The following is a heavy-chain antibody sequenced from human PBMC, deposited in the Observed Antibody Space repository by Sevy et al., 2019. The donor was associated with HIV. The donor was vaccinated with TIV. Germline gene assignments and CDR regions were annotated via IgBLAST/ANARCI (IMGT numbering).Heavy chain of an antibody. CDR3: TRGSGIDYYEKGMDL. J-gene: IGHJ6*02. D-gene: IGHD3-10*01. CDR1: GSSFESFA. Sequence: GGSLRLSCAASGSSFESFAMNWVRQAPGKGLEWVASISKSSSYIYYADSVKGGFTISRDNAKNSLFLQMNSLGAEDTAIYYCTRGSGIDYYEKGMDLWGQGTTVTVSS. V-gene: IGHV3-21*04. CDR2: ISKSSSYI.